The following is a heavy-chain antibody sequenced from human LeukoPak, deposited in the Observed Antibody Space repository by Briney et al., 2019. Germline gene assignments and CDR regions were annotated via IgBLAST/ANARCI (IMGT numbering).Heavy chain of an antibody. J-gene: IGHJ4*02. CDR2: INQDGSKK. Sequence: GGSLRLSCVASRFTFSNYWMSRVRQAPGKGLEWVANINQDGSKKRYADSMKGRFTISRDNAKESLYLQLNSLRAEDTAVYYCAKWGPYCVGDYCPALDSWGPGTLVTVSS. CDR1: RFTFSNYW. V-gene: IGHV3-7*01. CDR3: AKWGPYCVGDYCPALDS. D-gene: IGHD2-21*02.